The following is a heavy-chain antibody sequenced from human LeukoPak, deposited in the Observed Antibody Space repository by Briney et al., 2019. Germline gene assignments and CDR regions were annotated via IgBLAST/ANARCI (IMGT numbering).Heavy chain of an antibody. CDR2: INPNTGDT. D-gene: IGHD2-15*01. CDR3: ARDWPGISLHFDL. CDR1: GFTFNAYY. J-gene: IGHJ2*01. Sequence: GASVKVSCKASGFTFNAYYIHWVRQAPGQGLEWMGWINPNTGDTNFARKFQGRVAMTRDTSLSTAYMDLSRLTSDDTAVYYCARDWPGISLHFDLWGRGTLITVSS. V-gene: IGHV1-2*02.